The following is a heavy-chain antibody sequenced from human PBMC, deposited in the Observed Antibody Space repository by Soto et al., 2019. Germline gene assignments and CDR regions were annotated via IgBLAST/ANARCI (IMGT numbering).Heavy chain of an antibody. D-gene: IGHD2-8*01. V-gene: IGHV1-69*08. CDR3: AREGMDFGMDV. CDR2: IIPILGIA. Sequence: QVQLVQSGAEVKKPGSSVKVSYKASGGTFSSYTISWVRQAPGQGLEWMGRIIPILGIANYAQKFQGRVTITADKSTSTAYMELSSLRSEDTAVYYCAREGMDFGMDVWGQGTTVTVSS. J-gene: IGHJ6*02. CDR1: GGTFSSYT.